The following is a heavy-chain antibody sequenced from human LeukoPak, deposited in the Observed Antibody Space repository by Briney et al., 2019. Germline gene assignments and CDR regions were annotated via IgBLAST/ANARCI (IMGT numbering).Heavy chain of an antibody. CDR2: ISGSGGST. CDR1: GFTFSSYG. CDR3: AKESINLGYCSGGSCSPPNWFDP. J-gene: IGHJ5*02. D-gene: IGHD2-15*01. Sequence: GGSLRLSCAASGFTFSSYGMSWVRQAPGKGLEWVSAISGSGGSTYYADSVKGRFTISRDNSKNTLYLQMNSLRAEDTAVYYCAKESINLGYCSGGSCSPPNWFDPWGQGTLVTVSS. V-gene: IGHV3-23*01.